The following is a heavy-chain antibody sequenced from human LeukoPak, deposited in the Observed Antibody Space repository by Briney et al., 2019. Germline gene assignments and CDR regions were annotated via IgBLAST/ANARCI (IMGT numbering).Heavy chain of an antibody. V-gene: IGHV1-69*06. J-gene: IGHJ4*02. D-gene: IGHD3-22*01. CDR3: ARDGSSGSHFDY. CDR1: GGTFSSYA. Sequence: ASVKVSCKASGGTFSSYAISWVRQAPGQGLEGMGGIIPIFGTANYAQKFQGRVTITADKSTSTAYMELSSLRSEDTAVYYCARDGSSGSHFDYWGQGTLVTVSS. CDR2: IIPIFGTA.